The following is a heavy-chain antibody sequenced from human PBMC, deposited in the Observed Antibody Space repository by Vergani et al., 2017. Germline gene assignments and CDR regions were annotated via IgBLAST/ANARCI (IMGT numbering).Heavy chain of an antibody. CDR1: GFTFSSYG. D-gene: IGHD3-10*01. V-gene: IGHV3-30*18. J-gene: IGHJ3*02. Sequence: QVQLVESGGGVVQPGRSLRLSCAASGFTFSSYGMHWVRQAPGKGLEWVAVKSYDGSNKYYADSVKGRFTISRDNSKNTLYLQMNSLRAEDTAVYYCAKVLSPKYYYGSGSYYNPDAFDIWGQGTMVTVSS. CDR3: AKVLSPKYYYGSGSYYNPDAFDI. CDR2: KSYDGSNK.